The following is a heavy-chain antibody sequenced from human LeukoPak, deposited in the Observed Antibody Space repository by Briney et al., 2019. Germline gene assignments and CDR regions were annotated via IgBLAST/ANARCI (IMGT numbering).Heavy chain of an antibody. CDR2: VYYIGAT. J-gene: IGHJ1*01. D-gene: IGHD6-6*01. CDR1: GGSVSSGYFY. V-gene: IGHV4-61*01. Sequence: SETLSLTCTVSGGSVSSGYFYWSWVRQTPGKRLEWIGNVYYIGATDYNSSFKSRVTISVDTSKNQYSLEMRSVTAADTAVYYCARGGAARLHFQNWGQGTLVTVSS. CDR3: ARGGAARLHFQN.